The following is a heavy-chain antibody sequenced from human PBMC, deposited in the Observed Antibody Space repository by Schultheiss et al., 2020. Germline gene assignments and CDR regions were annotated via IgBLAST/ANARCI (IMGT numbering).Heavy chain of an antibody. CDR2: ISYDGSNK. CDR1: GFTFSSYA. CDR3: ARDRGSGSYYYYYGMDV. D-gene: IGHD1-26*01. V-gene: IGHV3-30-3*01. J-gene: IGHJ6*02. Sequence: GGSLRLSCAASGFTFSSYAMHWVRQAPGKGLEWVAVISYDGSNKYYADSVKGRFTISRDNSKNTLYLQMNSLRAEDTAVYYCARDRGSGSYYYYYGMDVWGQGTTVTGSS.